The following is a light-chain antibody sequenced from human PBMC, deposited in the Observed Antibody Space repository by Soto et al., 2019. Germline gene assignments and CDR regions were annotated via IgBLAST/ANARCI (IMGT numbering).Light chain of an antibody. CDR1: QAISSD. V-gene: IGKV1-9*01. CDR3: QQLSTYPFT. CDR2: TAS. J-gene: IGKJ4*01. Sequence: IPLTQSPPSLSASVGDRVTFTCRASQAISSDLAWYQVKPGKAPNLLTYTASTLHTGVPSRFSGSGSGTDFTLTISSLQPEDFATYYCQQLSTYPFTFGGGSKVDIK.